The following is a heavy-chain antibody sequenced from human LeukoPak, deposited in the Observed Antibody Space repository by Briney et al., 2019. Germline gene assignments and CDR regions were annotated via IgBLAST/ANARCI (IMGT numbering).Heavy chain of an antibody. CDR1: GGSISSGSYY. D-gene: IGHD3-22*01. CDR3: ATFPYDSSGYVGYFDY. V-gene: IGHV4-61*02. CDR2: IYTSGST. J-gene: IGHJ4*02. Sequence: SETLSLTCTVSGGSISSGSYYWSWIRQPAGKGLEWIGRIYTSGSTNYNPPLKSRVTISVDTSKNQFSLKLSSVTAADTAVYYCATFPYDSSGYVGYFDYWGQGTLVTVSS.